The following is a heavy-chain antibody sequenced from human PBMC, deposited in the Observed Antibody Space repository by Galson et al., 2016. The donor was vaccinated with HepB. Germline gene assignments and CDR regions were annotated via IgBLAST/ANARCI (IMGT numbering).Heavy chain of an antibody. CDR1: GFTFSSYA. CDR2: ISGSGGST. V-gene: IGHV3-23*01. CDR3: AKEGSKLARNYYYGMDV. D-gene: IGHD3-3*02. Sequence: SLRLSCAGSGFTFSSYAISWVRQAPGKGLEWVSVISGSGGSTYYADSVKGRSTISRDNSKNTMYLQMNSLRAEDTAVYYCAKEGSKLARNYYYGMDVWGQGTTVTVSS. J-gene: IGHJ6*02.